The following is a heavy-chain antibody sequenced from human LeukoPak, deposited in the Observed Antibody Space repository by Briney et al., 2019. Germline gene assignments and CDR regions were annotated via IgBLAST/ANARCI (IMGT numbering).Heavy chain of an antibody. Sequence: GGSLRLPCAPFGFTVSSNYMSWVRQAPGKGLEWVSTIYSDGTPYYADSLKGRFTISRDNSKNTLYLRMNSLRAEDTAIYYCARAIQSHLLKGYFDYWGQGTLVTVSS. CDR1: GFTVSSNY. CDR3: ARAIQSHLLKGYFDY. V-gene: IGHV3-53*01. J-gene: IGHJ4*02. CDR2: IYSDGTP. D-gene: IGHD2-2*01.